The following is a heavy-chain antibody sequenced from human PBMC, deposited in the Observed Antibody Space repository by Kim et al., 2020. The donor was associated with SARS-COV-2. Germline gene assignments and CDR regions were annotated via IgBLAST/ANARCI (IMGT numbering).Heavy chain of an antibody. V-gene: IGHV7-4-1*02. J-gene: IGHJ3*02. CDR1: GYTFTSYA. Sequence: ASVKVSCKASGYTFTSYAMNWVRQAPGQGLEWMGWINTNTGNPTYAQGFTGRFVFSLDTSLSTAYLQISSLKAEDTAVYYCARDRGDLATIFGVVIIPGRAFDIWGQGTMVTVSS. CDR2: INTNTGNP. D-gene: IGHD3-3*01. CDR3: ARDRGDLATIFGVVIIPGRAFDI.